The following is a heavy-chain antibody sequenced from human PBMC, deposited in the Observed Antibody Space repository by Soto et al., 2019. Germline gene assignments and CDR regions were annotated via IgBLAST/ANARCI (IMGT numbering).Heavy chain of an antibody. CDR1: GFTFSSYA. J-gene: IGHJ4*02. D-gene: IGHD3-22*01. V-gene: IGHV3-23*01. CDR3: AKRGNYYDSSGYYFDY. CDR2: ISGSGGSK. Sequence: GGSLRLSCAASGFTFSSYAMSWVRQAPGKGLEWVSAISGSGGSKYYADPVKGRFTISRDNSKNTLYLQMNSLRAEDTAVYYCAKRGNYYDSSGYYFDYWGQGTMVAVSS.